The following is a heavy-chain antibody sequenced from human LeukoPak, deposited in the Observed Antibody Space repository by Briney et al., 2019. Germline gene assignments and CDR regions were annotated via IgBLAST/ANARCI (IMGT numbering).Heavy chain of an antibody. V-gene: IGHV3-48*03. J-gene: IGHJ1*01. CDR2: ITSSGTTI. D-gene: IGHD3-10*01. CDR1: GFSFDTYE. Sequence: GGSLRLSCAASGFSFDTYEMNWVRQAPGKGLEWVSYITSSGTTIYYADSVKGRFAISRDNAKNSLSLQMNSLRAGDTAIYYCVTSGGSGSGTYFQHWGQGTLVTVSS. CDR3: VTSGGSGSGTYFQH.